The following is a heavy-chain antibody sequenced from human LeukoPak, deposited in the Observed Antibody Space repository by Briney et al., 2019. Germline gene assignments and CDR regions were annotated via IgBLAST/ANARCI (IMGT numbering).Heavy chain of an antibody. CDR1: GASISSSDYY. CDR3: ARLTHSYYSDTSGYYPYYYMDV. Sequence: KSSETLSLTCSVSGASISSSDYYWGWIRQPPGKGLEWIGRINYSGSTYYNPSLKSRATISVDTSKNHFSLRLTSMTAADTAVYYCARLTHSYYSDTSGYYPYYYMDVWGKGTTVTVSS. J-gene: IGHJ6*03. D-gene: IGHD3-22*01. V-gene: IGHV4-39*02. CDR2: INYSGST.